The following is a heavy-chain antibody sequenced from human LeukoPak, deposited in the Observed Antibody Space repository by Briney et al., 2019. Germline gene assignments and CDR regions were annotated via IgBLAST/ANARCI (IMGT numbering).Heavy chain of an antibody. CDR2: TSGGGTTT. Sequence: PGGSLRLSCAASGFTFNSFAMSWVRQAPGKGLEWVSATSGGGTTTYYADSVKGRFTISRDNSKNTLYLQMNSLRAEDTAVYYCAKEARGMDVWGQGTTVTVSS. V-gene: IGHV3-23*01. J-gene: IGHJ6*02. CDR1: GFTFNSFA. CDR3: AKEARGMDV.